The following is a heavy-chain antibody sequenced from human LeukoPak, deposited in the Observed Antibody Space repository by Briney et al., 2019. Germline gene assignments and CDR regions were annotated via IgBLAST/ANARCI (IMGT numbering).Heavy chain of an antibody. V-gene: IGHV3-74*01. Sequence: GGSLRPSCAASGFSLSSYWMHWVRQAPGKGLVWVSRVSSDGTSTNYADSVKGRFTISRDSAKNTLCLQMNSLRVEDTAVYYCARAATGSRNTFDIWGQGTVVTVSS. D-gene: IGHD6-13*01. CDR3: ARAATGSRNTFDI. CDR1: GFSLSSYW. CDR2: VSSDGTST. J-gene: IGHJ3*02.